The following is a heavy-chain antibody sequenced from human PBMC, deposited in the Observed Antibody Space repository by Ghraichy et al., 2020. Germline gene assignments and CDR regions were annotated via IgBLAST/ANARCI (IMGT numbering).Heavy chain of an antibody. CDR1: GFTFSNYW. CDR2: IKQDGNEK. J-gene: IGHJ6*02. CDR3: ARPRQPYYYYAVDV. D-gene: IGHD1-1*01. V-gene: IGHV3-7*01. Sequence: GESLNISCAASGFTFSNYWMTWVRQAPGKGLEWVANIKQDGNEKYCVDSVKGRFTISRDNAKNSLYLQMNSLRAEDTAVYYCARPRQPYYYYAVDVWGQEATVTVSS.